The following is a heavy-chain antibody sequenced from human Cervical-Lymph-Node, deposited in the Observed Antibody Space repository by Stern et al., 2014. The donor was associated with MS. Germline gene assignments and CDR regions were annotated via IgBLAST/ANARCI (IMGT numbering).Heavy chain of an antibody. J-gene: IGHJ4*02. CDR1: GFSLSNYG. V-gene: IGHV3-30*03. CDR2: ISYNGNER. D-gene: IGHD1-26*01. CDR3: ARDKSGSWSFDY. Sequence: QVQLVESGGGVVQPGGSLRLSCVASGFSLSNYGMHWVRQAPGKGLEWGAVISYNGNERYCADSVMGRFTVSRDNSKNTLYLYMNSLRTDDTAVYYCARDKSGSWSFDYWGQGTRVAVSS.